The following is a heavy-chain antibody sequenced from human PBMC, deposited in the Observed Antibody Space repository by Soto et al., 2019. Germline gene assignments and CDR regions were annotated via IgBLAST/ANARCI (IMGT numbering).Heavy chain of an antibody. CDR1: GYTFSTYG. Sequence: QVQLVQSGAEVKKPGASVKVSCKAPGYTFSTYGINWVRQAPGQGLEWMGWISVYNGNTNYAQKFQDRVTLTTDTLTSTTYMEVRTLTSDDTSVYYCGRVGSASSPADYWGQGTLVTVSS. D-gene: IGHD2-15*01. J-gene: IGHJ4*02. CDR2: ISVYNGNT. CDR3: GRVGSASSPADY. V-gene: IGHV1-18*01.